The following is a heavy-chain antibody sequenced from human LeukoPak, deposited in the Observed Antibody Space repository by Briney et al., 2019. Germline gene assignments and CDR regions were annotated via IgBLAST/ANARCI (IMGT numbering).Heavy chain of an antibody. CDR1: GGSISSSSYY. D-gene: IGHD2-21*02. CDR2: IYYSGST. CDR3: ARAVPEGGGDCSGAFDI. J-gene: IGHJ3*02. V-gene: IGHV4-39*01. Sequence: PSETLSLTCTVSGGSISSSSYYWGWIRQPPGKGLEWIGSIYYSGSTYYNPSLKSRVTISVDTSKNQFSLKLSSVTAADTAVYYCARAVPEGGGDCSGAFDIWGQGTMVTVSS.